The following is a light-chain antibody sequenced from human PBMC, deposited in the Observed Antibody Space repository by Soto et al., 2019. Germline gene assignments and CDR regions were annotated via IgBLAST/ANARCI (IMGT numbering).Light chain of an antibody. CDR2: GSS. CDR1: QSVSNNY. CDR3: QQYGSSPPYT. J-gene: IGKJ2*01. V-gene: IGKV3-20*01. Sequence: EVVLTQSPGTLSLSPGERATLSCRASQSVSNNYFAWYQQKPGQAPRLLIFGSSDRATGIPDRFSGSGSGTDFSLPISRLEPEDFAVYYCQQYGSSPPYTFGQGTTLEIK.